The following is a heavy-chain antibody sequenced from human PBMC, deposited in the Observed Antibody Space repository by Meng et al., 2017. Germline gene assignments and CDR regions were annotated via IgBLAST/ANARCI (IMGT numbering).Heavy chain of an antibody. J-gene: IGHJ4*02. Sequence: GESLKTSCAASGFTFSSYAMHWVRQAPGQGLEWMGRINPKSGETNYAQKFQGRVTMTRDTSITTAYMELSSLRSDDTAVYYCARESLGVSNENDYWGQGTLVTVSS. V-gene: IGHV1-2*06. CDR1: GFTFSSYA. D-gene: IGHD2-8*01. CDR2: INPKSGET. CDR3: ARESLGVSNENDY.